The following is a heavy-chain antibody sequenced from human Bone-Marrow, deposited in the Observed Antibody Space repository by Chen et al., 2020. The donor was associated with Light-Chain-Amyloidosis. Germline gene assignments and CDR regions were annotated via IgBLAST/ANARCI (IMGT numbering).Heavy chain of an antibody. D-gene: IGHD3-16*01. CDR1: GFTFGSDA. CDR3: GRAQYYYYYPMDV. Sequence: EVQLLESGGDLIKPGGSLTHSCAGSGFTFGSDAISWVRQAPGKGLEWVAGINDGVVSTYYADSVKGRFSISRDNSKNSVFLQMDRLRVEDTATYYCGRAQYYYYYPMDVWGQGTTVTVSS. V-gene: IGHV3-23*01. J-gene: IGHJ6*02. CDR2: INDGVVST.